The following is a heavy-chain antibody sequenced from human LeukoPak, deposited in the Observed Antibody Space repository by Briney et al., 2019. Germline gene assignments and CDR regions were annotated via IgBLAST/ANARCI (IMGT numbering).Heavy chain of an antibody. CDR1: GYSFSNYY. Sequence: EASVNVSCKASGYSFSNYYMHWVRQAPGQGLEWMGIINASGGSTSYAQKFQGRVTMTRDTSISTAYMELSRLRSDDTAVYYCARGSPIRLGELSSTHIDYWGQGTLVTVSS. J-gene: IGHJ4*02. D-gene: IGHD3-16*02. CDR3: ARGSPIRLGELSSTHIDY. V-gene: IGHV1-46*01. CDR2: INASGGST.